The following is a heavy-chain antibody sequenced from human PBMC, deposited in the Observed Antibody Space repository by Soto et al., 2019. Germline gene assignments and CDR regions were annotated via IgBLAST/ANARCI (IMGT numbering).Heavy chain of an antibody. D-gene: IGHD3-22*01. V-gene: IGHV1-46*01. Sequence: ASVKVSCKASGYTFTSYYMHWVRQAPGQGLEWMGIINPSGGSTSYAQKLQGRVTMTRDTSTSTVYMELNSLRAEDTAVYYCARGDTMIVVDQVEYYFDYWGQGTLVTVSS. CDR2: INPSGGST. CDR1: GYTFTSYY. J-gene: IGHJ4*02. CDR3: ARGDTMIVVDQVEYYFDY.